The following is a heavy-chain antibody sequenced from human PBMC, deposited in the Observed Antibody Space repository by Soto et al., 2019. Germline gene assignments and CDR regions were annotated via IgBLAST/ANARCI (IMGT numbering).Heavy chain of an antibody. CDR2: IFSNDEK. CDR1: GFSLSNAGLG. D-gene: IGHD6-13*01. V-gene: IGHV2-26*04. J-gene: IGHJ5*02. Sequence: QVTVKESGTVLVKPTETLTLTCTVSGFSLSNAGLGVSWIRQPPGKALEWLAHIFSNDEKSYSTSLKSRLTSAKDTSKSQVVLTMTNMDPVDTATYYCASTYSTSWYWFDPWGQGTLVTVSS. CDR3: ASTYSTSWYWFDP.